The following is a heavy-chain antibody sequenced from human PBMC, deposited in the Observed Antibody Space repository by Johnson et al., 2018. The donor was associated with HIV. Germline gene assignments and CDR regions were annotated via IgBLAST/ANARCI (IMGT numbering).Heavy chain of an antibody. J-gene: IGHJ3*02. D-gene: IGHD3-22*01. CDR1: GFTFRSYA. V-gene: IGHV3-30-3*01. Sequence: QVQLVESGGGVVQPGRSLRLSCAASGFTFRSYAIHWVRQAPGKGLEWVAVISYDGTNKYSADSVKGRFTISRDNSKNTLYLQMNSLRAEDTAVYYCARDPELDYFDNRAFDIWGQGTMVTVSS. CDR3: ARDPELDYFDNRAFDI. CDR2: ISYDGTNK.